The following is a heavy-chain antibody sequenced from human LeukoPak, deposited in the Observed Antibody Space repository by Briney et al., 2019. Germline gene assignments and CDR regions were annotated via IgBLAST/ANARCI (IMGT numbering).Heavy chain of an antibody. CDR2: INPNSGGT. CDR3: ANWGGRAHYFDY. V-gene: IGHV1-2*02. CDR1: GYIFTGYC. J-gene: IGHJ4*02. Sequence: ASVKVSCKASGYIFTGYCMHWVRQAPGQGLEWMGWINPNSGGTNYAQKFQGRVTMTRDTSISTAYMELSRLRSDDTAVYYCANWGGRAHYFDYWGQGTLVTVSS. D-gene: IGHD7-27*01.